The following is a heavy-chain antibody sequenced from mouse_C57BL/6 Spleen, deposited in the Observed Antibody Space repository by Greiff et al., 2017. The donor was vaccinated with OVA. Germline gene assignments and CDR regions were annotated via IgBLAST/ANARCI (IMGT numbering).Heavy chain of an antibody. V-gene: IGHV1-55*01. CDR2: IYPGSGST. CDR3: ARSSSWYFDV. D-gene: IGHD1-1*01. CDR1: GYTFTSYW. Sequence: VKLQQPGAELVKPGASVKMSCKASGYTFTSYWITWVKQRPGQGLEWIGDIYPGSGSTNYNEKFKSKATLTVDTSSSTAYMQLSSLTSEDSAVYYCARSSSWYFDVWGTGTTVTVSS. J-gene: IGHJ1*03.